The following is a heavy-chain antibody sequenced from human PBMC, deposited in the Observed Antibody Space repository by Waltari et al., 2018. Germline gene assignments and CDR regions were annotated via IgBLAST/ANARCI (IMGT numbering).Heavy chain of an antibody. CDR1: GFTFTSYG. Sequence: QVHLGESGGGVVQPGGSLRLSRAASGFTFTSYGFPWVRQAPGRGLEWVAFISFDGSNRYYADSVKGRFTISRDNNENTLYLQMSSLRAEDTAVYYCAKEGNVVVVPAAIVDYWGQGTLVTVSS. D-gene: IGHD2-2*01. V-gene: IGHV3-30*02. CDR3: AKEGNVVVVPAAIVDY. CDR2: ISFDGSNR. J-gene: IGHJ4*02.